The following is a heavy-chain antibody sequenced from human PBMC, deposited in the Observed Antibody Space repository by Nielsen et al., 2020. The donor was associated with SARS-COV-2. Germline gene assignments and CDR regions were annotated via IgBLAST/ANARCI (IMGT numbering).Heavy chain of an antibody. CDR1: GGSISSSSYY. CDR3: ARAPITMIVVVNAFDI. Sequence: SETLSLTCTVSGGSISSSSYYWGWIRQPPGKGLEWIGSIYYSGSTYYNSSLKSRVTISVDTSKNQFSLKLSSVTAADTAVYYCARAPITMIVVVNAFDIWGQGTMVTVSS. J-gene: IGHJ3*02. V-gene: IGHV4-39*07. D-gene: IGHD3-22*01. CDR2: IYYSGST.